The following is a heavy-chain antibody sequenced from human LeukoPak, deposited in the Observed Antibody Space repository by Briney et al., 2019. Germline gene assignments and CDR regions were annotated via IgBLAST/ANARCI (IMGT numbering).Heavy chain of an antibody. D-gene: IGHD1-26*01. J-gene: IGHJ4*02. CDR1: GGSISSYY. V-gene: IGHV4-59*13. CDR2: IYYSGST. Sequence: SETLSLTCTVSGGSISSYYWSWVRGPPGKGLEWIGYIYYSGSTNYNPSLKSRVHMSVDTSKNQFSLKLSSVTAADTAVYYCVRGGIVGTTARIPLFDYWGQGTLVTVSS. CDR3: VRGGIVGTTARIPLFDY.